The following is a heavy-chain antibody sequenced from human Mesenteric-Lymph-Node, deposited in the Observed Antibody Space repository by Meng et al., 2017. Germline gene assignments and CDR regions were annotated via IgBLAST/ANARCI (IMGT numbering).Heavy chain of an antibody. D-gene: IGHD2-2*01. CDR1: GYTFTSYD. CDR2: MNPNSGNT. J-gene: IGHJ6*02. V-gene: IGHV1-8*01. Sequence: ASVKVSCKASGYTFTSYDINWVRQATGQGLEWMGWMNPNSGNTGYAQKFQGRVTMTTDTSTSTAYMELSSLRSEDTAVYYCASGDIVVVPAVTKAADYYYYYGMDVWGQGTTVTVSS. CDR3: ASGDIVVVPAVTKAADYYYYYGMDV.